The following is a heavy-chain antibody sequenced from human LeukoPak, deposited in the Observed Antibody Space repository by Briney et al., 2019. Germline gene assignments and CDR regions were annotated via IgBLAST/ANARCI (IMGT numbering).Heavy chain of an antibody. V-gene: IGHV4-30-4*01. CDR2: VYSSGST. CDR1: GGSIGRGDYS. Sequence: TLSLTCTVSGGSIGRGDYSWSWIRQPPGKGLEWLGYVYSSGSTYYNPSLKSRVSISIDTSKNNFSLNLRSVTAADTAMYFCARDLVGASYWYFDLWGHGTLVTVSS. D-gene: IGHD2-15*01. CDR3: ARDLVGASYWYFDL. J-gene: IGHJ2*01.